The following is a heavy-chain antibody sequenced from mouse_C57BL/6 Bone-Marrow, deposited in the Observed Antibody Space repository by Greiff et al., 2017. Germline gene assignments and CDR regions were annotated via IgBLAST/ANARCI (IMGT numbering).Heavy chain of an antibody. CDR1: GFNIKDDY. CDR2: IDPENGDT. V-gene: IGHV14-4*01. Sequence: VQLQQSGAELVRPGASVKLSCTASGFNIKDDYMHWVKPRPDQGLEWIGWIDPENGDTEYASQFQGKATITADTSSNTAYLQLSSLTSEDTAVYYCTSFLDYAMDYWGQGTSVTVSS. CDR3: TSFLDYAMDY. J-gene: IGHJ4*01. D-gene: IGHD1-2*01.